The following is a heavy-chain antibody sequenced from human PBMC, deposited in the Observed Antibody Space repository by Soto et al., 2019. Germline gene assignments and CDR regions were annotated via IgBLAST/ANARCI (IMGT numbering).Heavy chain of an antibody. CDR2: IIPMFDTP. J-gene: IGHJ4*02. CDR3: TRSIGSGGVIGGFDY. D-gene: IGHD3-16*02. V-gene: IGHV1-69*01. CDR1: GGTFNTYA. Sequence: QVQLVQSETEVKKPGSAVKVSCKASGGTFNTYAMNWVRQAPGQGLEWMGGIIPMFDTPRYAQKFQGRGTITVDESTTTAYMELSSLRSDDTAVYYCTRSIGSGGVIGGFDYWGQGTLGTVSS.